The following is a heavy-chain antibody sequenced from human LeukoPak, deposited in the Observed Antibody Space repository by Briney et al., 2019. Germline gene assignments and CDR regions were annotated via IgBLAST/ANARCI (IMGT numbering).Heavy chain of an antibody. J-gene: IGHJ4*02. CDR3: ARDQEAFDY. Sequence: ASVQVSCEASGYSFTSNYIHWVRQAPGQGLEWMGMIYPRDGSTSYAQKFQGRVTVTRDTSTSTVHMELSGLRSEDTAVYYCARDQEAFDYWGQGTLVTVFS. V-gene: IGHV1-46*01. CDR2: IYPRDGST. CDR1: GYSFTSNY.